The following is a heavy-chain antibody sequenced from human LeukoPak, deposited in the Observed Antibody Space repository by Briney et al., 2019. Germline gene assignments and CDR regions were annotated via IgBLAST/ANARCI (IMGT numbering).Heavy chain of an antibody. V-gene: IGHV5-51*01. CDR3: ALTGNSLPFDF. Sequence: GESLKISCKGSGYSFTNCWIGWVRQMPGKGLEWMGIIYPGDSDIRYSPSFQGHITISADKSISSAYLQWSSLKASDTAIYYCALTGNSLPFDFWGQGTLVTVSS. CDR2: IYPGDSDI. J-gene: IGHJ4*02. CDR1: GYSFTNCW.